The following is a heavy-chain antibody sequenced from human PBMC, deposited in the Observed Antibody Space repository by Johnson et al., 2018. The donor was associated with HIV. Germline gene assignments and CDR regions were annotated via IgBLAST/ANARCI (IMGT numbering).Heavy chain of an antibody. V-gene: IGHV3-9*01. D-gene: IGHD6-25*01. J-gene: IGHJ3*01. CDR3: ARESGQAFDV. Sequence: VLLVESGGGVVQPGRSLRLSCAASGFTFDDYAMHWVRQAPGKGLEWVSAISGSGGSAAYADSVKGRFTISRDNAKNSLYLQMNTLRVEDTAFYYCARESGQAFDVWGQGTMVTVSS. CDR2: ISGSGGSA. CDR1: GFTFDDYA.